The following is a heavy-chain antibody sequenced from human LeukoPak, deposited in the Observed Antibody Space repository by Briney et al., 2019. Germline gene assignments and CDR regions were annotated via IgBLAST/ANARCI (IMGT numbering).Heavy chain of an antibody. CDR1: GFTFSSYW. CDR2: INSDGSST. Sequence: GGSLRLSCAASGFTFSSYWMHWVRQAPGKGLVWVSRINSDGSSTSYADSVKGRFTISRDNAKNTLYLQMNSLRAEDTAVYYCARDPRKGRYYYYYYMDVWGKGTTVTVSS. V-gene: IGHV3-74*01. J-gene: IGHJ6*03. CDR3: ARDPRKGRYYYYYYMDV. D-gene: IGHD1-14*01.